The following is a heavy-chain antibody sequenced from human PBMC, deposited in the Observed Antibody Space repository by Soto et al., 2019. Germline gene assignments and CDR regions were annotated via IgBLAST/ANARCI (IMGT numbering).Heavy chain of an antibody. CDR1: GFTFGGYG. J-gene: IGHJ4*02. V-gene: IGHV3-30*18. CDR3: AKVTDY. Sequence: QVQLVESGGGVVQPGRSLRLSCAASGFTFGGYGLHWGRQAPGKGLEWVAVISHDGDKKYYADSVKGRFTISRDNSKNTLYLQMNSLAAEDTAVYFCAKVTDYWGQGTLVTVSS. CDR2: ISHDGDKK.